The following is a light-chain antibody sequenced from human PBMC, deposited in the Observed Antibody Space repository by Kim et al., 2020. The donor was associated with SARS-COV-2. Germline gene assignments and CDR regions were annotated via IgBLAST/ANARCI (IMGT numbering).Light chain of an antibody. Sequence: SLSPGERATLACRASQSVSSHLAWYQQKPGQAPRLLIYDASNRATGIPARFSGSGSGTDFTLTISSLEPEDFAVYYCQQRSNWFTFGGGTKVDIK. CDR1: QSVSSH. V-gene: IGKV3-11*01. CDR2: DAS. J-gene: IGKJ4*01. CDR3: QQRSNWFT.